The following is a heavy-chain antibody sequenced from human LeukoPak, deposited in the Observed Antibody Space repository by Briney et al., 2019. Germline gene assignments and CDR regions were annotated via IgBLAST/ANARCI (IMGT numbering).Heavy chain of an antibody. CDR2: ISGSGGST. J-gene: IGHJ4*02. Sequence: GGSLRLSCAASGFTFSSYAMSWVRQAPGKGLEWVSAISGSGGSTYYADSVKGRFTISRDNSKNTLYLQMNSLRAEDTAVYYCAKDGRGVVPAAISPTPNFDYWGQGTLVTVSS. V-gene: IGHV3-23*01. D-gene: IGHD2-2*02. CDR3: AKDGRGVVPAAISPTPNFDY. CDR1: GFTFSSYA.